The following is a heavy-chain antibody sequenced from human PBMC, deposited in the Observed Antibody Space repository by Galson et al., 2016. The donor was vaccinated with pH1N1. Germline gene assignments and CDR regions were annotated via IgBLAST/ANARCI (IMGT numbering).Heavy chain of an antibody. Sequence: PALVKPTQTLTLTCTFSGFSLSTSGMCVSSIRQPPGKALEWLALIDWDDDKYYTTSLKTRLTISKDTSKNQVVLTMTNMDPVDTATYYCARMQYGDYVGYFDYWGQGTLVTVSS. CDR1: GFSLSTSGMC. CDR2: IDWDDDK. J-gene: IGHJ4*02. V-gene: IGHV2-70*01. CDR3: ARMQYGDYVGYFDY. D-gene: IGHD4-17*01.